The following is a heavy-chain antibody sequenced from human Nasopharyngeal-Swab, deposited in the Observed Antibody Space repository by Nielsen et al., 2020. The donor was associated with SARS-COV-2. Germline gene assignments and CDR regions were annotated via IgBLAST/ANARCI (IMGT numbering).Heavy chain of an antibody. D-gene: IGHD2-2*01. Sequence: SETLSLTCTVSGASISSYFWSWIRQSPGKGLEWIGYIYYSGSTNYNPSLKSRVTISVDTSKNQFSLKLSSVTAADTAGYYCARVGGGDIVVVPAAMQEWYFDLWGRGTLVTVSS. V-gene: IGHV4-59*01. CDR2: IYYSGST. CDR3: ARVGGGDIVVVPAAMQEWYFDL. CDR1: GASISSYF. J-gene: IGHJ2*01.